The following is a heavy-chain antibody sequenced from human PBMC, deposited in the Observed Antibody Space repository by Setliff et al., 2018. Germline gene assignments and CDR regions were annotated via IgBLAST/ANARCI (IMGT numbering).Heavy chain of an antibody. CDR1: GFTFSSYA. J-gene: IGHJ6*02. Sequence: PGGSLRLSCAASGFTFSSYAMSWVRQAPGKGLEWVSAISGSGVSTYYADSVKGRFTISRDNSKNTLYLQMNSLRDEDTAVYYCAKVNNRFWSGYYPYYYGMDVWGQGTTVTVSS. V-gene: IGHV3-23*01. D-gene: IGHD3-3*01. CDR3: AKVNNRFWSGYYPYYYGMDV. CDR2: ISGSGVST.